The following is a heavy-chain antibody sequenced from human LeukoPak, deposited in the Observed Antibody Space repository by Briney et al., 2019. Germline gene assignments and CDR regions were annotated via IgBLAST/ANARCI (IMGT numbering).Heavy chain of an antibody. CDR3: ASYCSSTSCYGYAFDI. CDR1: GYTFTSYD. Sequence: ASVKVSCKASGYTFTSYDINWVRQATGQGLEWVGWMNPNSGNTGYAQKFQGRVTITRNTSISTAYMELSSLRSEDTAVYYCASYCSSTSCYGYAFDIWGQGTMVTVSS. CDR2: MNPNSGNT. J-gene: IGHJ3*02. D-gene: IGHD2-2*01. V-gene: IGHV1-8*03.